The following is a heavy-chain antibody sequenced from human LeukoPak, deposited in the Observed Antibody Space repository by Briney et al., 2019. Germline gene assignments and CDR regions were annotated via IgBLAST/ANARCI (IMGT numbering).Heavy chain of an antibody. CDR2: IIPIFGTA. J-gene: IGHJ4*02. CDR3: ASRGAYYDSSGYSNY. Sequence: GSSVKVSCKASGGTFSSYAISWVRQAPGQGLEWMGGIIPIFGTANYAQKFQGRVTITADESTSTAYMELSSLRSEDTAVYYCASRGAYYDSSGYSNYWGQGTLVTVSS. V-gene: IGHV1-69*01. D-gene: IGHD3-22*01. CDR1: GGTFSSYA.